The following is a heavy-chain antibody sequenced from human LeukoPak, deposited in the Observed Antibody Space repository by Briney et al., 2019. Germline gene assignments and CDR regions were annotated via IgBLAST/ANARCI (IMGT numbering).Heavy chain of an antibody. V-gene: IGHV5-51*01. CDR2: IYPGDSDT. D-gene: IGHD3-10*01. CDR3: ARHHRVWYAFDI. CDR1: GYSFTSYW. J-gene: IGHJ3*02. Sequence: HGESLKISCKGAGYSFTSYWIGWVRQMPGKGLEWMGIIYPGDSDTRYSPSFQGQVAISADKSISTAYLQWSSLKASDTAMYYCARHHRVWYAFDIWGQGTMVTVSS.